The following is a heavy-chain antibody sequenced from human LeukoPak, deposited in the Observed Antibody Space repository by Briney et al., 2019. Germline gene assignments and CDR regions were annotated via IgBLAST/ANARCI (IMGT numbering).Heavy chain of an antibody. J-gene: IGHJ4*02. CDR1: GFTFSSYA. D-gene: IGHD6-19*01. CDR3: ARDGSSGWIPFDY. CDR2: ISSSGSTI. V-gene: IGHV3-48*03. Sequence: GGSLRLSCAASGFTFSSYAMNWVRQAPGKGLEWVSYISSSGSTIYYADSVKGRFTISRDNAKNSLYLQMNSLRAEDTAVYYCARDGSSGWIPFDYWGQGTLVTVSS.